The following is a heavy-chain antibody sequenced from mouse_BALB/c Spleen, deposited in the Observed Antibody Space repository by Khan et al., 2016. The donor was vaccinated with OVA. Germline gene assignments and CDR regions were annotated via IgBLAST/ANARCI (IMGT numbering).Heavy chain of an antibody. CDR3: ARSTYGNFAY. Sequence: EVKLVESGGGLVKPGGSLKLSCAASGFTFSTFAMSWVRQTPEKRLEWVATINSDGDYTYYPDNVTGRFTISRDNAKNTLYLQMNSLRSEDTAMYYCARSTYGNFAYWGQGTLGTVSA. CDR2: INSDGDYT. V-gene: IGHV5-9-3*01. CDR1: GFTFSTFA. J-gene: IGHJ3*01. D-gene: IGHD2-1*01.